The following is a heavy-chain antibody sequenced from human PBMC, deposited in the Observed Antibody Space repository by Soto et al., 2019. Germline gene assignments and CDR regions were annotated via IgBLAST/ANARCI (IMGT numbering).Heavy chain of an antibody. CDR1: GFTFSHYY. V-gene: IGHV3-11*01. Sequence: PGGSLTLSCAASGFTFSHYYMSWIRQAPGKGLEWVSYISSSGSTIYYADSVKGRFTISRDNAKNSLYLQMNSLRAEDTAVYYCARDALVIAARRVHSGMDVWGQGTTVTVSS. D-gene: IGHD6-6*01. CDR3: ARDALVIAARRVHSGMDV. J-gene: IGHJ6*02. CDR2: ISSSGSTI.